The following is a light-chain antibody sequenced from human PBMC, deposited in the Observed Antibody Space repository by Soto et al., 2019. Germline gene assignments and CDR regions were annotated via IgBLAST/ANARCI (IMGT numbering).Light chain of an antibody. Sequence: DIQMTQSPSTLSASVGDRVTITCLASQTISNWLAWYQQKPGKAPKVLIFDASTLDGGVPSRFRGSRSGTDLTLTISSLQPSDFATYYCQQYNTYPLNFCGGTKV. J-gene: IGKJ4*01. CDR1: QTISNW. CDR2: DAS. CDR3: QQYNTYPLN. V-gene: IGKV1-5*01.